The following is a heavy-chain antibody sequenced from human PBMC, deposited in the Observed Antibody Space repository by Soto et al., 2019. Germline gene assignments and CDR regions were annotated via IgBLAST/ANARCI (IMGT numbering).Heavy chain of an antibody. CDR2: ISWNSGSI. CDR3: AKDYLTAGYTSGWYDL. V-gene: IGHV3-9*01. CDR1: GFIFGDYG. J-gene: IGHJ5*02. D-gene: IGHD6-19*01. Sequence: QLGGSLRLSCAASGFIFGDYGMHWVRQTPGKGLEWVSGISWNSGSIGYAGSVQGRFTISRDNAKNSLYLQMNSLRTEDTAFYYCAKDYLTAGYTSGWYDLWGQGALVTVSS.